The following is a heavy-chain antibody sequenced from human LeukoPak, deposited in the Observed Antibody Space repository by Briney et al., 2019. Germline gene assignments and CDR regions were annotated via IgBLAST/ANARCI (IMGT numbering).Heavy chain of an antibody. J-gene: IGHJ4*02. CDR1: GFAFSSYW. Sequence: GGSLRLSCVASGFAFSSYWMSWVRQAPGKGLELVANISPDGSAEDYVDSVRGRFAISRDNAKRSLYLQMNSLSPEDTAVYYCANQAYSQFDYWGQGTLVSVTS. V-gene: IGHV3-7*01. D-gene: IGHD4-11*01. CDR3: ANQAYSQFDY. CDR2: ISPDGSAE.